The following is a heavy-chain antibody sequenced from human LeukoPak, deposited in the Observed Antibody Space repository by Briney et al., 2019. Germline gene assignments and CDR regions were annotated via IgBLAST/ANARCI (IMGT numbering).Heavy chain of an antibody. Sequence: GGSLRLSCAASGFTFSSYWMSWVRQAPGKGLEWVANIKQDGSEKYYVGSVKGRFTISRDNAKNSLYLQMNSLRAEDTAVYYCAREPPYYYYGMDVWGQGTTVTVSS. CDR1: GFTFSSYW. CDR2: IKQDGSEK. CDR3: AREPPYYYYGMDV. J-gene: IGHJ6*02. V-gene: IGHV3-7*03.